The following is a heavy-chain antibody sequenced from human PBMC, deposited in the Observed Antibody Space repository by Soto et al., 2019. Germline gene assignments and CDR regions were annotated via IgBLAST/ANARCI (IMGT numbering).Heavy chain of an antibody. CDR2: IIPIFGTA. D-gene: IGHD6-6*01. CDR3: ARDSSPPGGEAVAYSSSFFY. J-gene: IGHJ4*02. Sequence: QVQLVQSGAEVKKPGSSVKVSCKASGGTFSSYAISWVRQAPGQGLEWMGGIIPIFGTANYAQKFQGRVTITADESTSTAYMELSSLRSEDTAVYYCARDSSPPGGEAVAYSSSFFYWGQGTLVTVSS. V-gene: IGHV1-69*01. CDR1: GGTFSSYA.